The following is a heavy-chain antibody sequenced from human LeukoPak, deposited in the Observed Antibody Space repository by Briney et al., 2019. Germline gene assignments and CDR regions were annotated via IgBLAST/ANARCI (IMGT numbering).Heavy chain of an antibody. CDR3: ARDQYDTWSRRGNFDT. CDR2: IKLDGSEK. J-gene: IGHJ4*02. V-gene: IGHV3-7*03. D-gene: IGHD3-3*01. CDR1: GFTFSTYA. Sequence: GGSLRLSCGASGFTFSTYAMSWVRQAPGKGLEWVANIKLDGSEKNYVDSVKGRFTISRDNTKNSLYLQMNSLRVEDTAVFYCARDQYDTWSRRGNFDTWGQGTLVIVSS.